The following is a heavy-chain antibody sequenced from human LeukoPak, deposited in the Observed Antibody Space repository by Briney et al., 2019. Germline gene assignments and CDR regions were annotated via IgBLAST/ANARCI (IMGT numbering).Heavy chain of an antibody. CDR1: GFTVSSNY. Sequence: PGGSLRLSCAASGFTVSSNYMSWVRQAPGKGLEWVSVISSGGSTAYADSVKGRFTIYRDNSKNTLYLQMNRLRAEDTAVYYWAKDRSKGSYGDEFDFWGQGTLVTVSS. CDR2: ISSGGST. J-gene: IGHJ4*02. D-gene: IGHD3-10*01. CDR3: AKDRSKGSYGDEFDF. V-gene: IGHV3-66*01.